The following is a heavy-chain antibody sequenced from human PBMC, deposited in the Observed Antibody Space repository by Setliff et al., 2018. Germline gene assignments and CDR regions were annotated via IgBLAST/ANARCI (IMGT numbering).Heavy chain of an antibody. D-gene: IGHD6-19*01. V-gene: IGHV3-7*03. CDR3: ARGTSGWYPHDY. CDR2: IKKDGSEK. CDR1: GFTFSSYW. Sequence: PGGSLRLSCAASGFTFSSYWMTWVRQAPGKGLECVANIKKDGSEKHYVDSVKGRFIISRDNAKNSLYLHMNSLTGEDTAVYYCARGTSGWYPHDYWGQGTLVT. J-gene: IGHJ4*02.